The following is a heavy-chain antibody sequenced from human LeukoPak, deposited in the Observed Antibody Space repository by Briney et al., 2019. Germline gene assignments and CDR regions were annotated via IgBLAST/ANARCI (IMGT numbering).Heavy chain of an antibody. CDR2: SSSNGDNT. CDR1: GFTFSSYV. J-gene: IGHJ4*02. CDR3: ARGDTAMDY. Sequence: GGSLRLSCSASGFTFSSYVMHWVRQAPGKGLEYVSLSSSNGDNTFYADSVKGRFTISRDNSKNTLYLQMSSLRAEDTAVYYCARGDTAMDYWGQGTLVTVSS. V-gene: IGHV3-64D*06. D-gene: IGHD5-18*01.